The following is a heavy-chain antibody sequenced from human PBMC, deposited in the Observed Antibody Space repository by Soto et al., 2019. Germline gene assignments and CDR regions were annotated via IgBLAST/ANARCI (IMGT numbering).Heavy chain of an antibody. CDR3: VGYDSSGSYLPY. CDR2: IYYSGST. D-gene: IGHD3-22*01. V-gene: IGHV4-59*01. Sequence: PSETLSLTCTVSGGSISSYYWSWIRQPPGKGLEWIGYIYYSGSTNYNPSLKSRVTISVDTSKNQFSLKLSSVTAADTAVYYCVGYDSSGSYLPYWGQGTLVTVSS. CDR1: GGSISSYY. J-gene: IGHJ4*02.